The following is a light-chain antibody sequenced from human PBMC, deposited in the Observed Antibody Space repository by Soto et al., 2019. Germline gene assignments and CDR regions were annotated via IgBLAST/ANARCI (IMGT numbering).Light chain of an antibody. CDR1: QSISTW. CDR3: QQYSSYSRR. CDR2: DAS. V-gene: IGKV1-5*01. J-gene: IGKJ1*01. Sequence: DIPVTQTLSTLSASVGYRVTITCRASQSISTWLAWYRQKPGKAPKLLIFDASSLESRVSSRFSGRGSGAQFTFTISSLQPDDFATYYCQQYSSYSRRFGQGTKVDIK.